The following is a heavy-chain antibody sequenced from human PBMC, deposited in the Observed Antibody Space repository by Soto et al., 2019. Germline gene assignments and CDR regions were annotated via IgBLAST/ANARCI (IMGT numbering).Heavy chain of an antibody. CDR3: AKTPHREWLYPFDY. D-gene: IGHD3-3*01. V-gene: IGHV3-23*01. CDR2: ISGSGGGT. CDR1: GFTFSSYA. J-gene: IGHJ4*02. Sequence: PGGSLRLSCAASGFTFSSYAMSWVRQAPGKGLEWVSAISGSGGGTYYADSVKGRFTISRDNSKNTLYLQMNSLRAEDTAVYYCAKTPHREWLYPFDYWGQGTLVTVSS.